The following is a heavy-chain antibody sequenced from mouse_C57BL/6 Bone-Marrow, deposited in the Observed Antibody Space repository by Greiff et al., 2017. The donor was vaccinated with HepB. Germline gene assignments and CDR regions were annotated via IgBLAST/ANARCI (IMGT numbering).Heavy chain of an antibody. Sequence: EVKLVESGGGLVKPGGSLKLSCAASGFTFSDYGMHWVRQAPEKGLEWVAYISSGSSTIYYADKVKGRFTISRDNAKNTLFLQMTSLRSEDTAMYYCARGNYSNYFAYWGQGTMVTVSA. CDR2: ISSGSSTI. V-gene: IGHV5-17*01. D-gene: IGHD2-5*01. J-gene: IGHJ3*01. CDR1: GFTFSDYG. CDR3: ARGNYSNYFAY.